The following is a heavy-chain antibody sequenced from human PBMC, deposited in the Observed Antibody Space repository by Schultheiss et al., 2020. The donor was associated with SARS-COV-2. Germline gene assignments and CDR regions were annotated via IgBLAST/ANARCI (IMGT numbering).Heavy chain of an antibody. CDR2: IYHSGNT. CDR1: GYSISSGDY. CDR3: AGGLTGTTDNWFDP. V-gene: IGHV4-38-2*01. D-gene: IGHD1-7*01. Sequence: SQTLSLTCAVSGYSISSGDYWGWIRQPPGKGLEWIGSIYHSGNTYYNPSLKSRVTISVDTSKNQFSLKLSSVTAADTAVYYCAGGLTGTTDNWFDPWGQGTLVTVSS. J-gene: IGHJ5*02.